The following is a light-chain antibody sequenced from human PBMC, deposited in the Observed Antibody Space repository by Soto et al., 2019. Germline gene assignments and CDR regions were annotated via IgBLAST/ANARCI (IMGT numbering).Light chain of an antibody. CDR1: SSNIGTNA. CDR2: NNN. Sequence: QSVLTQPPSASGTPGQRVTISCSGGSSNIGTNAVNWYQQLPGTAPKLLIYNNNQQPSGVPDRFSGSKSGTSASLAISGLQSEDEDDYYCAAWDDSLNGYVFGTGTKVTVL. V-gene: IGLV1-44*01. CDR3: AAWDDSLNGYV. J-gene: IGLJ1*01.